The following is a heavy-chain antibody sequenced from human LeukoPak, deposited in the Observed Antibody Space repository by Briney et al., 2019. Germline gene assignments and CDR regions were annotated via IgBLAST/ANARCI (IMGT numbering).Heavy chain of an antibody. V-gene: IGHV4-34*01. D-gene: IGHD6-6*01. Sequence: SETLSLTCAVYGGSFSGYYWSWIRQPPGKGLEWIGEINHSGSTNYNPSLKSRVTISVDTSKNQFSLKLSSVTAADTAVYYCASSSSENEYYLDYWGQGTLVTVSS. CDR3: ASSSSENEYYLDY. CDR2: INHSGST. J-gene: IGHJ4*02. CDR1: GGSFSGYY.